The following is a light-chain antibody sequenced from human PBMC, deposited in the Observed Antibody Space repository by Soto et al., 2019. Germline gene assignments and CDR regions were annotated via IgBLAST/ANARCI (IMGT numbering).Light chain of an antibody. Sequence: VLRQSPATLSLSPGERASFSFRASQTVSSNLAWYQQKPGQAPRXXIYDASTRATGIPARFSGSGSGTDFTLTISGLQSEDFAVYSCQQYHNWPITFGQGTRLEIK. V-gene: IGKV3D-15*01. CDR1: QTVSSN. CDR3: QQYHNWPIT. CDR2: DAS. J-gene: IGKJ5*01.